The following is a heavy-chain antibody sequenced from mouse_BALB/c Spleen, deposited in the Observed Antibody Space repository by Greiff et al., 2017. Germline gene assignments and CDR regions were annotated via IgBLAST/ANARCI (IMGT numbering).Heavy chain of an antibody. CDR3: ARGDGYTAFAY. V-gene: IGHV5-9-4*01. Sequence: EVKLVESGGDLVKPGGSLKLSCAASGFTFSSYAMSWVRQSPEKRLEWVAEISSGGSYTYYPDTVTGRFTISRDNAKNTLYLEMSSLRSEDTAMYYCARGDGYTAFAYWGQGTLVTVSA. J-gene: IGHJ3*01. CDR2: ISSGGSYT. D-gene: IGHD2-3*01. CDR1: GFTFSSYA.